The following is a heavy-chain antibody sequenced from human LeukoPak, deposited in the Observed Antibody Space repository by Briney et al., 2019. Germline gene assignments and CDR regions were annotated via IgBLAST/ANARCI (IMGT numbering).Heavy chain of an antibody. CDR1: GGSISTSYW. D-gene: IGHD7-27*01. J-gene: IGHJ4*02. V-gene: IGHV4-4*02. CDR2: IYHSGST. CDR3: ARPTGAAYYFDY. Sequence: SETLSLTCAVSGGSISTSYWRSWVRQPPGKGLEWIGEIYHSGSTNYNSSFKSRVTISVDKSKNQFSLKLSSMTAADTAVYYCARPTGAAYYFDYWGQGTLVTVSS.